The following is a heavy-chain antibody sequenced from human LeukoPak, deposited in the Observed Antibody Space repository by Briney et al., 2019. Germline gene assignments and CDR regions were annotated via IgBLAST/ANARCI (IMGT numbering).Heavy chain of an antibody. Sequence: GGSLRLSCAASGFTFNIYAMSWVRQAPGKGLEWVSGISASGDNTYYADSVKGRFTTSRDNSKNTLYLQMSSLRAEDTALYYCACLSRRTGDRNYWGQGTLVAVSS. CDR2: ISASGDNT. J-gene: IGHJ4*02. CDR1: GFTFNIYA. V-gene: IGHV3-23*01. D-gene: IGHD7-27*01. CDR3: ACLSRRTGDRNY.